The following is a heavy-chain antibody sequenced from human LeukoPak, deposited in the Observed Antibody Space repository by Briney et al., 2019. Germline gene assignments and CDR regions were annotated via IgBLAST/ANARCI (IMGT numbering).Heavy chain of an antibody. CDR3: ASWAILYSSGWRQTFDY. V-gene: IGHV4-39*07. J-gene: IGHJ4*02. Sequence: SETLSLTCTVSGDSISSTTYHWGWIRQSPGKGLEWIGSVYHSGSTNYNPSLKSRVTISVDKSKNQFSLKLSSVTAADTAVYYCASWAILYSSGWRQTFDYWGQGTLVTVSS. CDR1: GDSISSTTYH. D-gene: IGHD6-19*01. CDR2: VYHSGST.